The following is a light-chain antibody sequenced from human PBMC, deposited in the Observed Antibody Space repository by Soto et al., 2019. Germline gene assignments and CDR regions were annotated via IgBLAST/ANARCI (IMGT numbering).Light chain of an antibody. Sequence: DIQMTQSPSSLSASVGDRVTLTCRASQSISSYLNWYQLKPGRPPKLLIYFAFTLQAGVPSRFSGAVSETDFTLTITDLHPEDFTSYFCLQTDSVPYTFGQGT. J-gene: IGKJ2*01. CDR3: LQTDSVPYT. V-gene: IGKV1-39*01. CDR1: QSISSY. CDR2: FAF.